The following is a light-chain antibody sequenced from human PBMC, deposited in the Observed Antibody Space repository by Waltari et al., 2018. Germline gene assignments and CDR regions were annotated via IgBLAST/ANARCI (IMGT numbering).Light chain of an antibody. CDR2: YAS. Sequence: EIVLTQSPDFQSVNPKEKVTITCRASQSIGNSLQWYQQKPGQSPKLLIKYASQSFSGVPSRFSGSGSGTDFTLTINSLEAEDAATYYCHQSYTLPRTFGQGTKVEIK. J-gene: IGKJ1*01. V-gene: IGKV6-21*01. CDR1: QSIGNS. CDR3: HQSYTLPRT.